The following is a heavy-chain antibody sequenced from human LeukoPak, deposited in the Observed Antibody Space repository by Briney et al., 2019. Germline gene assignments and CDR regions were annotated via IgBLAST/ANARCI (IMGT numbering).Heavy chain of an antibody. D-gene: IGHD3-22*01. CDR3: AREYYDSSGYGFGDY. V-gene: IGHV1-2*02. CDR1: GYTFTGYY. J-gene: IGHJ4*02. CDR2: INPNSGGT. Sequence: ASVKVSCKASGYTFTGYYMHWVRQAPGQGLEWMGWINPNSGGTNYAQKFQGRVTMTRDTSISTAYMELSRLRSDDTAVYYCAREYYDSSGYGFGDYWGQGTLVTVSS.